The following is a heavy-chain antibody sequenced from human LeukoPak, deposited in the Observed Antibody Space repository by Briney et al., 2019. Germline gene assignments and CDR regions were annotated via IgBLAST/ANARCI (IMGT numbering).Heavy chain of an antibody. CDR2: IYYNGDT. D-gene: IGHD4-23*01. CDR3: TRGTTVISLDY. V-gene: IGHV4-59*01. J-gene: IGHJ4*02. CDR1: GRSMISYY. Sequence: SETLSLTCTVSGRSMISYYWTWIRQAPGKGLEWIGYIYYNGDTNYNPSLKSRVTMSIDTSKTHFSLNLRSVTAADTAVYYCTRGTTVISLDYWGQGILVTVSS.